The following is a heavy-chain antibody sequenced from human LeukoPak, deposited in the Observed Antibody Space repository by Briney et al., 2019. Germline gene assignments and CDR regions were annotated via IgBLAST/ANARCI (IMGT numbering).Heavy chain of an antibody. CDR1: GGSISSSNW. CDR2: IYHSGST. D-gene: IGHD6-13*01. CDR3: ARRGYSSSSRGRSNYYGMDV. V-gene: IGHV4-4*02. Sequence: PSGTLSLTCAVSGGSISSSNWWSWVRQPPGKGLEWIGEIYHSGSTNYNPSLKSRVTISVDKSKNQFSLKLSSVTAADTAVYYCARRGYSSSSRGRSNYYGMDVWGQGTTVTVSS. J-gene: IGHJ6*02.